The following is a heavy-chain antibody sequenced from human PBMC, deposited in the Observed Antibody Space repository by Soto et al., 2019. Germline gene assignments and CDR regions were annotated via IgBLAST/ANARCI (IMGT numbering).Heavy chain of an antibody. V-gene: IGHV4-59*01. D-gene: IGHD4-17*01. J-gene: IGHJ5*02. Sequence: QVQLQESGPGLVKPSETLSLTCTVSGGSISSYYWSWIRQPPGKGLEWIGYIYYSGSTNYNPSLKSRVTTSVDTSKNQFSLKLSSVTAADTAVYYCARAFYGDYGDWFDPWGQGTLVTVSS. CDR2: IYYSGST. CDR3: ARAFYGDYGDWFDP. CDR1: GGSISSYY.